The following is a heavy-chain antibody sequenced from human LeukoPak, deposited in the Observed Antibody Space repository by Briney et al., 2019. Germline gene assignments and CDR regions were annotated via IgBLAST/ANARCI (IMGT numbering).Heavy chain of an antibody. J-gene: IGHJ4*02. CDR1: GLPFSSHG. V-gene: IGHV3-33*01. D-gene: IGHD4-17*01. CDR2: IWYDGSKS. CDR3: ARGGSYGDYGLGVDY. Sequence: GGSLRLSCAASGLPFSSHGMHWVRQAPGKGLEWVAVIWYDGSKSYYTDSVKGRFTISRDNSKNTLYLQMNGLRAEDTAVYYCARGGSYGDYGLGVDYWGQGTLVTVSS.